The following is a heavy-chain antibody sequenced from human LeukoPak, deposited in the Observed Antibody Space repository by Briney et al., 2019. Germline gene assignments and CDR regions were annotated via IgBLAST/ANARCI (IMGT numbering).Heavy chain of an antibody. J-gene: IGHJ4*02. CDR3: AKVREWWSPLDY. Sequence: PGGSLRLSCAASGFAFSSYRMHWARQAPGKGLEWVAVISYDGSEKYYADSVKGRFTISRDNSKNTLYLQMNSLRAEDTAVYYCAKVREWWSPLDYWGQGTLVTVSS. V-gene: IGHV3-30*18. CDR1: GFAFSSYR. CDR2: ISYDGSEK. D-gene: IGHD2-8*01.